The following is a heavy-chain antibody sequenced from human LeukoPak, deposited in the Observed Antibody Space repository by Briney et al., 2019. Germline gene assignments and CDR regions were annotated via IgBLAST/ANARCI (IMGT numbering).Heavy chain of an antibody. D-gene: IGHD1-7*01. CDR2: MYTSGIT. CDR1: GDSFSRYF. Sequence: SETLSLTCTVSGDSFSRYFWSWIREPAGKGLEWIGRMYTSGITNSNTSLKSRVTMSVDTSKNQFSLNLTSVTAADTAVYYCAREITGTRGVDYWGQGILVTVSS. V-gene: IGHV4-4*07. CDR3: AREITGTRGVDY. J-gene: IGHJ4*02.